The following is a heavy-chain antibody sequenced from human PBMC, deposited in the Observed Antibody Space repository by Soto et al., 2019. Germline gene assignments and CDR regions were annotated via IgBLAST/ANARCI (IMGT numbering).Heavy chain of an antibody. V-gene: IGHV1-3*01. CDR2: INAGNGNT. CDR3: ARTPLELLEKNWFDP. D-gene: IGHD1-7*01. Sequence: ASVKVSCKASGYTFTSYAMHWVRQAPGQRLEWMGWINAGNGNTKYSQKFQGRVTITRDTSESTAYMELSSLRSEDTAVYYCARTPLELLEKNWFDPWGQGTLVTVSS. CDR1: GYTFTSYA. J-gene: IGHJ5*02.